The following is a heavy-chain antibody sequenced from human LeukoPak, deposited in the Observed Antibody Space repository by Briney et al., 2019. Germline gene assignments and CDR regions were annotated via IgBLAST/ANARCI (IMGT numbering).Heavy chain of an antibody. Sequence: TSETLSLTCTVSGGSISSSSYYWGWIRQPPGKGLGWIGSIYYSGSTYYNPSLKSRVTISVDTSKNQFSLKLSSVTAADTAVYYCARWNYYDSSGYYLSHFDYWGQGTLVTVSS. CDR3: ARWNYYDSSGYYLSHFDY. V-gene: IGHV4-39*01. D-gene: IGHD3-22*01. CDR2: IYYSGST. J-gene: IGHJ4*02. CDR1: GGSISSSSYY.